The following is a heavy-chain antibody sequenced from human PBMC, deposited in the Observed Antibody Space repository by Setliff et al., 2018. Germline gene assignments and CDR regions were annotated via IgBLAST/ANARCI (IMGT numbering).Heavy chain of an antibody. J-gene: IGHJ4*02. CDR3: VRDWYTSGWYEVDN. CDR1: GFTFHDYA. CDR2: ITGNSDRI. Sequence: GGSLRLSCAASGFTFHDYAMHWVRQAPGKGLEWVSGITGNSDRIAYADSLKGRFTISRDNAKNSLYLQMNSLRAEDTAVYYCVRDWYTSGWYEVDNWGQGTLVTVSS. V-gene: IGHV3-9*01. D-gene: IGHD6-19*01.